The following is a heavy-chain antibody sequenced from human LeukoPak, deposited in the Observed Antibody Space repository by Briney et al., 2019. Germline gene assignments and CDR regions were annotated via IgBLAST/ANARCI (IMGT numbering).Heavy chain of an antibody. V-gene: IGHV3-74*01. Sequence: GGSLRLSCAASGFTFSSYAMHWVRQAPGKGLVWVSRMNSDGSSTTYADSVKGRFTISRDNAKNTLHLQMNSLRDEDTAVYHCARATVRDGYNIIDYWGQGTLVTVSS. CDR1: GFTFSSYA. CDR3: ARATVRDGYNIIDY. CDR2: MNSDGSST. J-gene: IGHJ4*02. D-gene: IGHD5-24*01.